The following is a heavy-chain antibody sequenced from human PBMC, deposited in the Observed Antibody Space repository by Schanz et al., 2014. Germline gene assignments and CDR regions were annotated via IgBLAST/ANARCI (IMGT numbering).Heavy chain of an antibody. V-gene: IGHV3-30*03. CDR2: ISYDGSDK. J-gene: IGHJ3*02. CDR1: GFTFSNYG. Sequence: QVQLVESGGGVVQPGRSLRLSCAASGFTFSNYGLVWVRQAPGKGLEWLAVISYDGSDKFHADSVKGRFTISRDNSKNTLYLQMNSLRVEDTAVYYFARDQYYFGSGNPFDIWGQGTMVTVSS. CDR3: ARDQYYFGSGNPFDI. D-gene: IGHD3-10*01.